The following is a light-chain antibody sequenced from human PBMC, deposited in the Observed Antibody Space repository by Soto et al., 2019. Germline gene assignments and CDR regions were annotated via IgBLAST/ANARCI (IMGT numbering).Light chain of an antibody. CDR2: AAS. Sequence: DIQVTQSPSSFSASWLDRVTITCRASQDIVAYLAWYQHKPGRAPELLIRAASTLQSGVPSRFSGSGSGTDFTLTINSLQPEDFATYYCQQAYSFPITFGQGTRLEIK. CDR1: QDIVAY. CDR3: QQAYSFPIT. V-gene: IGKV1D-12*01. J-gene: IGKJ5*01.